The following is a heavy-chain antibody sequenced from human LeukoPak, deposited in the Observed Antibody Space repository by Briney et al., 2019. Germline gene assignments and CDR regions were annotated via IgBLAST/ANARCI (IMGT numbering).Heavy chain of an antibody. CDR1: GYTFTGYY. CDR2: INPNSGGT. D-gene: IGHD5-12*01. Sequence: ASVKVSCKASGYTFTGYYMHWVRQAPGQGLEWMGWINPNSGGTNYAQKFQGRVTMTEDTSTDTAYMELSSLRSEDTAVYYCATGSGYDVGYYFDYWGQGTLVTVSS. J-gene: IGHJ4*02. CDR3: ATGSGYDVGYYFDY. V-gene: IGHV1-2*02.